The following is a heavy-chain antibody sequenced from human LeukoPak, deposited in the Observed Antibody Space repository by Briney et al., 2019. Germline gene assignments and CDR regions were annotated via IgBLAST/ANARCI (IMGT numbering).Heavy chain of an antibody. D-gene: IGHD2-2*01. V-gene: IGHV1-69*06. J-gene: IGHJ4*02. CDR1: GYTFTSYD. CDR3: ASGRTDIVVVPATLRNYYFDY. CDR2: IMPLFGTA. Sequence: SVKVSCKASGYTFTSYDISWVRQAPGQGLEWMGGIMPLFGTAKNAQKFQGRVTITADKSTSTAYMELSSLRSEDTAVYYCASGRTDIVVVPATLRNYYFDYWGQGTLVTVSS.